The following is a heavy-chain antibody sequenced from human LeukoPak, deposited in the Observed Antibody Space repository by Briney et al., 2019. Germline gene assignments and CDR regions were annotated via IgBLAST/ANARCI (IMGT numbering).Heavy chain of an antibody. CDR1: GGSFSGYY. V-gene: IGHV4-34*01. J-gene: IGHJ6*02. CDR2: INHSGST. Sequence: SETLSLTCAVSGGSFSGYYWSWIRQPPGKGLEWIGEINHSGSTNYNPSLKSRVTISVDTSKNQFSLKLSSVTAADTAVYYCARGRGYYDILTGLYYYFYYGMDVWGQGTTVTVSS. CDR3: ARGRGYYDILTGLYYYFYYGMDV. D-gene: IGHD3-9*01.